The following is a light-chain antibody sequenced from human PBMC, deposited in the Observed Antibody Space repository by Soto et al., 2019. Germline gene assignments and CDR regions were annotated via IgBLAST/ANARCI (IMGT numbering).Light chain of an antibody. CDR1: SGHSSYI. V-gene: IGLV4-60*03. CDR2: LEGSGSY. CDR3: ETWDSNTYVV. J-gene: IGLJ2*01. Sequence: QSLLTQSSSASASLGSSVKLTCTLSSGHSSYIIAWHQQQPGKAPRYLMKLEGSGSYNKGSGVPDRFSGSSSGADRYLTISNLQSEDEADYYCETWDSNTYVVFGGGTKVTVL.